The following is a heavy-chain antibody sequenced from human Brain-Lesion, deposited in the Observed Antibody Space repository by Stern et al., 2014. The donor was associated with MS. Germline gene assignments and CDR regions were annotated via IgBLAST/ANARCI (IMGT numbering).Heavy chain of an antibody. D-gene: IGHD3-3*01. Sequence: EVQLVESGGGLVQPGGSLTISCTAAGFTFGNYWMTWVRQAPGKGLEWVANIKEAGTEKNYGDSVKGRFTISRDNARNSLYLQMNSLRVEDTALYYCARVYNTIYGIVTQRGSGMDVWGQGTTVIVSS. J-gene: IGHJ6*02. V-gene: IGHV3-7*01. CDR1: GFTFGNYW. CDR2: IKEAGTEK. CDR3: ARVYNTIYGIVTQRGSGMDV.